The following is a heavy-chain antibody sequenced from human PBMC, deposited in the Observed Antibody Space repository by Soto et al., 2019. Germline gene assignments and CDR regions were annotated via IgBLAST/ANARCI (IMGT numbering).Heavy chain of an antibody. V-gene: IGHV3-21*01. Sequence: RGSLXLSCAASGFTFSSYSMNWARQALGKGLEWVSSISSSSSYIYYADSVKGRFTISRDNAKNSLYLQMNSLRAEDTAVYYCARDRKYCSGGSCYYYYMDVWGKGTTVTVSS. CDR2: ISSSSSYI. J-gene: IGHJ6*03. CDR1: GFTFSSYS. D-gene: IGHD2-15*01. CDR3: ARDRKYCSGGSCYYYYMDV.